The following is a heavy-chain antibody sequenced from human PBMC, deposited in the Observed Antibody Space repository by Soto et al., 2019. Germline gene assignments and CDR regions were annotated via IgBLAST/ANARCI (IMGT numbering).Heavy chain of an antibody. J-gene: IGHJ6*03. CDR1: GFTFSSYA. D-gene: IGHD2-2*01. CDR3: AKGPAADYYYYYYMDV. V-gene: IGHV3-23*01. Sequence: GGSLRLSCAASGFTFSSYAMSWVRQAPGKGLEWVSAISGSGGSTYYADSVKGRFTISRDNSKNTLYLQMNSLRAEDTAVYYCAKGPAADYYYYYYMDVWGKGTTVTVSS. CDR2: ISGSGGST.